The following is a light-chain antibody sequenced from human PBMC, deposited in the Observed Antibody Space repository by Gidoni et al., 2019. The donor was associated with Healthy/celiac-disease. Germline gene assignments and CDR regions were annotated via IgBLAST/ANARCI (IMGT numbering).Light chain of an antibody. CDR3: CSYAGSSTFVV. CDR1: SSDVGSYNL. J-gene: IGLJ2*01. V-gene: IGLV2-23*03. Sequence: QSALTQPASVPGSPGQASTISCTGTSSDVGSYNLVSWYQQHPGKAPKLMIYEGSKRPSGVSNRFSGSKSGNTASLTIAGLQAEDEADYYCCSYAGSSTFVVFGGGTKLTVL. CDR2: EGS.